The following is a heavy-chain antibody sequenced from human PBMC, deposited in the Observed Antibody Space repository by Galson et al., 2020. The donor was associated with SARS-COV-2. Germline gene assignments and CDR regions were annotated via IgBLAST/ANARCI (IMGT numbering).Heavy chain of an antibody. J-gene: IGHJ6*03. D-gene: IGHD2-21*01. V-gene: IGHV3-23*01. CDR2: ISGSGGST. CDR1: GFTFSSYA. Sequence: GGSLRLSCAASGFTFSSYAMSWVRQAPGKGLEWVSAISGSGGSTYYADSVKGRFTISRDNSKNTLYLEMNSLRAEDTAVYYCAKVKGVSAYPPYYYMDVWGKGTTVTVSS. CDR3: AKVKGVSAYPPYYYMDV.